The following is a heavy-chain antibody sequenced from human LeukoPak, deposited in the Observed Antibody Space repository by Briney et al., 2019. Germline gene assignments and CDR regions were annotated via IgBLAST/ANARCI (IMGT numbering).Heavy chain of an antibody. D-gene: IGHD3-10*01. Sequence: PSETLSLTYAVYGGSFSGYYWSWIRQPPGKGLEWIGEINHSGSTNYNPSLKSRVTISVDTSKNQFSLKLSSVTAADTAVYYCAIDMVRGPGVEYWGQGTLVAVSS. CDR1: GGSFSGYY. CDR2: INHSGST. V-gene: IGHV4-34*01. CDR3: AIDMVRGPGVEY. J-gene: IGHJ4*02.